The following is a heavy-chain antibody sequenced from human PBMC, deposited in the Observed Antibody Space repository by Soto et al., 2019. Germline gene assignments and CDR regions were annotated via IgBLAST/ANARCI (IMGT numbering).Heavy chain of an antibody. J-gene: IGHJ5*02. CDR3: ARGSSITGTENWFDP. Sequence: ASVKVSCKASGYTFTSYGISWVRQAPGQGLEWMGWISAYNGNTNYAQKLQGRVTMTTDTSTSTAYMELRSLRSDDTAVYYCARGSSITGTENWFDPWGQGTLVTVS. CDR1: GYTFTSYG. D-gene: IGHD1-20*01. V-gene: IGHV1-18*01. CDR2: ISAYNGNT.